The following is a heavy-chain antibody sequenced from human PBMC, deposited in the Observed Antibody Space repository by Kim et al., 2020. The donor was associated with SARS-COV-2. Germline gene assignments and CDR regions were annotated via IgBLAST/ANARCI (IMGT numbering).Heavy chain of an antibody. CDR3: ARASTYYYDSSGYVGDAFDI. D-gene: IGHD3-22*01. Sequence: RFTISRDNSKNTLYLQMNSLRAEDTAVYYCARASTYYYDSSGYVGDAFDIWGQGTMVTVSS. V-gene: IGHV3-30*01. J-gene: IGHJ3*02.